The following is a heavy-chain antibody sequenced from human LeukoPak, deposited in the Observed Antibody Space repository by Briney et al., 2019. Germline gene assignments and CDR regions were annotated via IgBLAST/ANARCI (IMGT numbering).Heavy chain of an antibody. CDR2: INHSGSI. CDR3: ARSGAWLVDY. CDR1: GGSFSGYY. Sequence: SETLSLTCAVYGGSFSGYYWGWIRQPPGKGLEWIGEINHSGSINYNPSLKSRVTISVDTSKNQLSLKLNSVTAADTAVYYCARSGAWLVDYWGQGTLVTVSS. D-gene: IGHD5-24*01. J-gene: IGHJ4*02. V-gene: IGHV4-34*01.